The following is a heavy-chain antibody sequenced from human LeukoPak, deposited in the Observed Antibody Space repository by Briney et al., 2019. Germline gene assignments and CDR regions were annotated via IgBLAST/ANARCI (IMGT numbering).Heavy chain of an antibody. CDR3: ARGTGYSSSWYDY. CDR1: GASFRDYY. Sequence: SETLSLTCAVSGASFRDYYWSWIRQSPGKGLGWMGEIIHSGSTNYNPSLKSRVTISVDMSKIQFSLNLRSVTAADTAVYYCARGTGYSSSWYDYWGQGTLVTVSS. D-gene: IGHD6-13*01. J-gene: IGHJ4*02. V-gene: IGHV4-34*01. CDR2: IIHSGST.